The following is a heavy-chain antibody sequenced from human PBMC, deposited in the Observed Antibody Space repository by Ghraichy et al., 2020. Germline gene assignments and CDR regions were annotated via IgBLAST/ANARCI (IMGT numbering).Heavy chain of an antibody. D-gene: IGHD2/OR15-2a*01. V-gene: IGHV3-48*02. J-gene: IGHJ6*02. Sequence: GSLRLSCAASGFTFSSYSMNWVRQAPGKGLEWVSYISSSSSTIYYADSVKGRFTISRDNAKNSLYLQMNSLRDEDTAVYYCASVITPSYYYGMDVWGQGTTVTVSS. CDR3: ASVITPSYYYGMDV. CDR1: GFTFSSYS. CDR2: ISSSSSTI.